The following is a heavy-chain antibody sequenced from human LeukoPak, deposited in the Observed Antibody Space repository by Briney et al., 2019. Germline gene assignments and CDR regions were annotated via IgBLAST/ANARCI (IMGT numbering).Heavy chain of an antibody. J-gene: IGHJ4*02. D-gene: IGHD5-18*01. CDR2: INHSGTT. Sequence: SETLSLTCAVYGGSFSGYYWSWIRQPPGKRLEWIGEINHSGTTNYNPSLKSRVTISVDTSKNQFSLKLNSVTAADTAVYYCARGVRSSIYSYGFMNYWGQGTLVTVSS. CDR1: GGSFSGYY. V-gene: IGHV4-34*01. CDR3: ARGVRSSIYSYGFMNY.